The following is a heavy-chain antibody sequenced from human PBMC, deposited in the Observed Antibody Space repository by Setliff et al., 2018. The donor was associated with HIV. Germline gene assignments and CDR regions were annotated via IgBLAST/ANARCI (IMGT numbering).Heavy chain of an antibody. D-gene: IGHD5-18*01. Sequence: TSETLSLTCTVSGGSISSYYWSWIRQPPGKGLEWIGYIYYSGSTNYNASLQSRVTISVDTSKNQFSLKLSSVTAADTAVYYCARGVTDGYSYGNDAFDIWGQGTMVTVSS. J-gene: IGHJ3*02. V-gene: IGHV4-59*08. CDR1: GGSISSYY. CDR2: IYYSGST. CDR3: ARGVTDGYSYGNDAFDI.